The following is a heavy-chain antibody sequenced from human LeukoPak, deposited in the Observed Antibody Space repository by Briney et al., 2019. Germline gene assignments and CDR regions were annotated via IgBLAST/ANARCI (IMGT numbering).Heavy chain of an antibody. CDR3: AKYILTGYRPYYSGY. CDR2: IYYSGST. J-gene: IGHJ4*02. D-gene: IGHD3-9*01. V-gene: IGHV4-61*05. CDR1: GGSISGSSYY. Sequence: SETLSLTCTVSGGSISGSSYYWGWIRQPPGKGLEWIGYIYYSGSTNYNPSLKSRVTISVDTSKNQFSLKLSSVTAADTAVYYCAKYILTGYRPYYSGYWGQGTLVTVSS.